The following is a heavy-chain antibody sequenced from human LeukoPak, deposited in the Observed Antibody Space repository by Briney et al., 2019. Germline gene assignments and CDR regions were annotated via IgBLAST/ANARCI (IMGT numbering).Heavy chain of an antibody. D-gene: IGHD2-15*01. CDR2: INHSGST. CDR1: GGSFSGYY. V-gene: IGHV4-34*01. CDR3: AGGPYCSGGSCYARTFDY. Sequence: PSETLSLTCAVYGGSFSGYYWSWIRQPPGKGLEWIGEINHSGSTNYNPSLKSRVTISVDTSKNQFSLKLSSVTAADTAVYYCAGGPYCSGGSCYARTFDYWGQGTLVTVSS. J-gene: IGHJ4*02.